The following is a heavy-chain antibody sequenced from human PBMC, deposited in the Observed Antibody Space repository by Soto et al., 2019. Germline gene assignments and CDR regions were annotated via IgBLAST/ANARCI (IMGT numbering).Heavy chain of an antibody. D-gene: IGHD4-17*01. V-gene: IGHV3-30*18. J-gene: IGHJ6*02. CDR1: GFRFSSYG. CDR2: ISDDGRNT. CDR3: AKDPRGNGDVTHYYNGMDV. Sequence: GGSLRLSCEVSGFRFSSYGVHWVRQAPGKGLEWVALISDDGRNTFYPDSVKGRFSISRDNSKNTVYLQMNSLRAEETAVYYCAKDPRGNGDVTHYYNGMDVWGQGTTVTVSS.